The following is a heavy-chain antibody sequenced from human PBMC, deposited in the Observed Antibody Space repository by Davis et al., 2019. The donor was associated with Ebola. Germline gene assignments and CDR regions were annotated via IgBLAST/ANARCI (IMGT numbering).Heavy chain of an antibody. CDR2: INPISGDT. J-gene: IGHJ4*02. CDR3: ARAPAWSGINYYCFDC. Sequence: ASVKVSCKASGGTFSSYAISWVRQAPGQGLEWMGGINPISGDTNYAEKFQGRVTMTTDTSISTAYMELSSLRSEDTAVYYCARAPAWSGINYYCFDCWGQGTLVIVSS. CDR1: GGTFSSYA. D-gene: IGHD5-24*01. V-gene: IGHV1-8*02.